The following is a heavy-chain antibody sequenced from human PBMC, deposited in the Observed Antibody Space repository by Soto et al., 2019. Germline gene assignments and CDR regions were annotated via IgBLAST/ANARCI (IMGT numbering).Heavy chain of an antibody. CDR1: GFTFSSYG. CDR2: ISYDGSNK. CDR3: AKGHSPYSSSWYGFHYYGMDV. V-gene: IGHV3-30*18. J-gene: IGHJ6*02. D-gene: IGHD6-13*01. Sequence: QVQLVESGGGVVQPGRSLRLSCAASGFTFSSYGMHWVRQAPGKGLEWVAVISYDGSNKYYADSVKGRFTISRDNSKNTLYLQMNSLRAEDTAVHYCAKGHSPYSSSWYGFHYYGMDVWGQGTTVTVSS.